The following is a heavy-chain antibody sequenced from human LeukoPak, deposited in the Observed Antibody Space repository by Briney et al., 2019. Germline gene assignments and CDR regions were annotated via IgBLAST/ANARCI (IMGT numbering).Heavy chain of an antibody. CDR2: IYYSGST. J-gene: IGHJ4*02. Sequence: SETLSLTCTVSGGSISSSSYYWGWIRQPPGKGLEWIGSIYYSGSTYYNPSLKSRVTISVDTSKNQFSLKLSSVTAADTAVYYCARDRKWIVDYWGQGTLVTVYS. CDR3: ARDRKWIVDY. V-gene: IGHV4-39*07. CDR1: GGSISSSSYY. D-gene: IGHD5-12*01.